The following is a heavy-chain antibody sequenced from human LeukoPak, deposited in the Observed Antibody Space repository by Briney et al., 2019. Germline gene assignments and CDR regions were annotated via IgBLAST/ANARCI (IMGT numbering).Heavy chain of an antibody. CDR1: GGTFSSYA. V-gene: IGHV1-69*04. D-gene: IGHD3-22*01. Sequence: SVKVSCKASGGTFSSYAISWVRQAPGQGLEWMGRIIPILGIANYAQKFQGRVTITADKSTSTAYMELSSLRSEDTAVYYCARKELNNYYDSSGYFNWGQGTLVTVSS. CDR3: ARKELNNYYDSSGYFN. CDR2: IIPILGIA. J-gene: IGHJ4*02.